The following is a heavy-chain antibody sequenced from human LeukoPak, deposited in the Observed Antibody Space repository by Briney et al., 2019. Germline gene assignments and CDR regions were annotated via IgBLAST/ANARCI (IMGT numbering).Heavy chain of an antibody. D-gene: IGHD6-13*01. CDR3: AKDPNRSSWYKGWFDP. CDR1: GFTFSSYA. CDR2: ISGSGGST. Sequence: GGSLRLSCAASGFTFSSYAMSWVRQAPGKGLEWGSAISGSGGSTYYAYSVRGRFTIARDNSKNTLYLQMNSLRAEDTAVYYCAKDPNRSSWYKGWFDPWGQGTLVTVSS. J-gene: IGHJ5*02. V-gene: IGHV3-23*01.